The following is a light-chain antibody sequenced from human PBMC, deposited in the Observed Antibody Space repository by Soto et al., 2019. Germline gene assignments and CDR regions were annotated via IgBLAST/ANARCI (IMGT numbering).Light chain of an antibody. Sequence: EVVLTQSPATLSLSPGEGVTLSCWASQSVGGDLAWYQQKAGQTPRLLIYGATTRAPGIPGRFSGRGSATDFNLTISSLQSEDFAVYYCQQYNHWPLTFGGGTKVEIK. CDR3: QQYNHWPLT. J-gene: IGKJ4*01. CDR1: QSVGGD. V-gene: IGKV3-15*01. CDR2: GAT.